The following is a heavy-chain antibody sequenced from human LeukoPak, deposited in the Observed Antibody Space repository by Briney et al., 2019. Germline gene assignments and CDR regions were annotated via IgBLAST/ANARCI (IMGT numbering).Heavy chain of an antibody. CDR2: ISGSGTTI. Sequence: GGSLRLSCAASGFTFSDYYMSWIRQAPGKGLEWVSYISGSGTTIYYADSVKGRFTISRDNAKNSLYLQMNSLRAEDTAVYYCAKETKPYSSSSELDYWGQGTLVTVSS. D-gene: IGHD6-6*01. CDR1: GFTFSDYY. V-gene: IGHV3-11*04. J-gene: IGHJ4*02. CDR3: AKETKPYSSSSELDY.